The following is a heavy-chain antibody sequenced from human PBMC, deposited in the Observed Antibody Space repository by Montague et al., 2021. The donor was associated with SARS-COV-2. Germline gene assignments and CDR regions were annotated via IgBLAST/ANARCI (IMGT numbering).Heavy chain of an antibody. V-gene: IGHV3-20*04. Sequence: SLRLSCAASGFTFADYTMNWVRQVPGKGLEWVSGINWKGGDTGYADSVKGRFTISRDNAKNSLYLQMNSLRDEVTAFYYCARVKVGATIDYWGQGTLVTVTS. CDR1: GFTFADYT. CDR3: ARVKVGATIDY. J-gene: IGHJ4*02. CDR2: INWKGGDT. D-gene: IGHD1-26*01.